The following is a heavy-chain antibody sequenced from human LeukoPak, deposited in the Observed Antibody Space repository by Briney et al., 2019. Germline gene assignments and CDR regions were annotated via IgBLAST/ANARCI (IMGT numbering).Heavy chain of an antibody. CDR3: VRSLTRKGMDV. D-gene: IGHD2-2*01. CDR1: GYTFTSYY. Sequence: ASVKVSCKASGYTFTSYYMHWVRQAPGQGLEWMGIINPSGGSTSYAQKFQGRVTMTRDTSTSTVYMELSSLRSEDTAVYYCVRSLTRKGMDVWGQGTTVTVSS. J-gene: IGHJ6*02. V-gene: IGHV1-46*01. CDR2: INPSGGST.